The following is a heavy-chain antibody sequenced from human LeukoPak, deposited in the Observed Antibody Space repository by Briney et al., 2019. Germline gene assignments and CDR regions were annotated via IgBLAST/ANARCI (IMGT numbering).Heavy chain of an antibody. D-gene: IGHD2-21*02. V-gene: IGHV4-61*02. CDR1: GGSISSGSYY. Sequence: SETLSLTCTVSGGSISSGSYYWSWIRQPAGKGLEWIGRIYTSGSTYYNPSRKIQVTISEDTSKNEFSLKLRSGTAADTAVYYCARGRLLDYFDYWGQGTLVTVSS. CDR2: IYTSGST. J-gene: IGHJ4*02. CDR3: ARGRLLDYFDY.